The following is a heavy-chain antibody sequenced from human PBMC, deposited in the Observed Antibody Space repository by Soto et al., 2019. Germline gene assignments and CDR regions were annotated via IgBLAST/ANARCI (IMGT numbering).Heavy chain of an antibody. CDR1: GGSISSYY. CDR2: IYYSGST. D-gene: IGHD3-10*01. V-gene: IGHV4-59*01. J-gene: IGHJ6*02. CDR3: ARGVKVRGVIDEFYYYGMGV. Sequence: LSLTCTVSGGSISSYYWSWIRQPPGKGLEWIGYIYYSGSTNYNPSLKSRVTISVDTSKNQFSLKLSSVTAADTAVYYCARGVKVRGVIDEFYYYGMGVWGQGNTVTVS.